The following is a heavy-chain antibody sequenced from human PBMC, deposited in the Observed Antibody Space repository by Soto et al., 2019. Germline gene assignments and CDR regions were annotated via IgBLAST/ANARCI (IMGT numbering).Heavy chain of an antibody. J-gene: IGHJ6*02. D-gene: IGHD3-22*01. CDR1: GGSVSSGSYY. CDR2: IYYSGST. CDR3: ARFNTYYYDSSGHFPYYYGMDV. Sequence: PSETLSLTCTVSGGSVSSGSYYWSWIRQPPGKGLEWIGYIYYSGSTNYNPSLKSRVTISVDTSKNQFSLKLSSVTAADTAVYYCARFNTYYYDSSGHFPYYYGMDVWGQGTTVTVSS. V-gene: IGHV4-61*01.